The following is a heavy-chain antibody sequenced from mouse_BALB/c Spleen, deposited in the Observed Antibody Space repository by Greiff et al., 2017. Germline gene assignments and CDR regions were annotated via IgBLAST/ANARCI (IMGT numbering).Heavy chain of an antibody. CDR3: ARSGGNYVFSSLFAY. V-gene: IGHV3-2*02. CDR1: GYSITSDYA. CDR2: ISYSGST. Sequence: EVQLVESGPGLVKPSQSLSLTCTVTGYSITSDYAWNWIRQFPGNKLEWMGYISYSGSTSYNPSLKSRISITRDTSKNQFFLQLNSVTTEDTATYYCARSGGNYVFSSLFAYWGQGTLVTVSA. J-gene: IGHJ3*01. D-gene: IGHD2-1*01.